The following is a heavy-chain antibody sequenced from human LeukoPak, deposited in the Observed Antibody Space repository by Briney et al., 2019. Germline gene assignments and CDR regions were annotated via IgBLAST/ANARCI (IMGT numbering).Heavy chain of an antibody. D-gene: IGHD2-2*01. V-gene: IGHV1-18*01. CDR1: GYTFTSYG. Sequence: ASVKVSCKASGYTFTSYGISWVRQAPGQGLEWMGWISAYNGNTNYAQKLQGRVTMTTDTSTSTAYMELRSLRSDDTAVYYCARDENIVVVPAVNNDNWFDPWGQGTLVTVSS. CDR2: ISAYNGNT. CDR3: ARDENIVVVPAVNNDNWFDP. J-gene: IGHJ5*02.